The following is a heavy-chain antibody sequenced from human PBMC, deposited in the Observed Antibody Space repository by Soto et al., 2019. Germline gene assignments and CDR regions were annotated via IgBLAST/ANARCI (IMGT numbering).Heavy chain of an antibody. Sequence: QVQLQQWGAGLLKPSETLSLTCAVYGGSFSGYYWSWIRQPPGKGLEWIGEINHSGSTNHNPSLKSRVTISVDTAQHQFSLKLSSVTAADTAVYYCARARGRIAVAGPPYNWFDPWGQGTLVTVSS. CDR1: GGSFSGYY. D-gene: IGHD6-19*01. CDR2: INHSGST. CDR3: ARARGRIAVAGPPYNWFDP. V-gene: IGHV4-34*01. J-gene: IGHJ5*02.